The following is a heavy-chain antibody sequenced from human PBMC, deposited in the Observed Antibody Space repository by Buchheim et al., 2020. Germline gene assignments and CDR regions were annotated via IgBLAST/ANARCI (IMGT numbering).Heavy chain of an antibody. CDR2: INHSGST. CDR3: ARGRVGYCSSTSCSHYYYYYGMDV. V-gene: IGHV4-34*01. J-gene: IGHJ6*02. D-gene: IGHD2-2*01. CDR1: GGSFSGYY. Sequence: QVQLQQWGAGLLKPSETLSLTCAAYGGSFSGYYWSWIRQPPGKGLEWIGEINHSGSTNYNPSLKSRVTISVDTSKNQFSLKLSSVTAADTAVYYCARGRVGYCSSTSCSHYYYYYGMDVWGQGTT.